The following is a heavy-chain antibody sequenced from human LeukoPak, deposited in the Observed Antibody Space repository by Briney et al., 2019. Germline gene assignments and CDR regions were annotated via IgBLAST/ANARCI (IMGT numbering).Heavy chain of an antibody. V-gene: IGHV3-9*01. CDR2: ISWNSGSI. Sequence: GGSLRLSCAASGFTLDDYAMHWVRQAPGKGLEWVSGISWNSGSIGYADSVKGRFTISRDNAKNSLYLQMNSLRVEDTALYYCVRQFASWGQGTLVTVSS. CDR1: GFTLDDYA. J-gene: IGHJ4*02. CDR3: VRQFAS.